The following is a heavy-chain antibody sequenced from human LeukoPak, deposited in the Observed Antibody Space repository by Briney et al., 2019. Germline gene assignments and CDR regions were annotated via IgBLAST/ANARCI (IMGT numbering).Heavy chain of an antibody. Sequence: PSQTLSLTCAVSGGSISSGGYSWTWIRQPPGKGLQWIVYIYYSGSAYYNPSLKSRVTISVDTSKNQFSLKLSSVTAADTAVYYCARTSAGYSYGHYDYWGQGTLVTVSS. CDR2: IYYSGSA. J-gene: IGHJ4*02. D-gene: IGHD5-18*01. CDR1: GGSISSGGYS. CDR3: ARTSAGYSYGHYDY. V-gene: IGHV4-30-4*07.